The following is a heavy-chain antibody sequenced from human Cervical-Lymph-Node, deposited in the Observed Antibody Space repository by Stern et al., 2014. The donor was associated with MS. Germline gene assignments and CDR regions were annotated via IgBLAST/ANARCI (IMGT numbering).Heavy chain of an antibody. J-gene: IGHJ4*02. D-gene: IGHD1-26*01. CDR1: GFNFSAYY. V-gene: IGHV3-11*01. CDR2: ISSNGSTI. Sequence: VQLVESGGDLVKPGGSLRLSCAASGFNFSAYYMNWIRQAPGQWLEWLSYISSNGSTIYYADSVKGRFIISRDNAKQSLYLQMNSLRAEDTAVYYCARGLPSFWGQGTLVTVSP. CDR3: ARGLPSF.